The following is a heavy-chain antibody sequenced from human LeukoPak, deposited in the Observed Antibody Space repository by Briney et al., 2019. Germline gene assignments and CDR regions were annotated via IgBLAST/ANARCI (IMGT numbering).Heavy chain of an antibody. CDR2: IYYSGST. J-gene: IGHJ4*02. D-gene: IGHD5-18*01. Sequence: SETLSLTCAVYGGSFSGYYWSWIRQPPGKGLEWIGYIYYSGSTNYNPSLKSRVTISVDTSKNQFSLKLSSVTAADTAVYYCARGKNGYSYGFFDYWGQGTLVTVSS. V-gene: IGHV4-59*01. CDR1: GGSFSGYY. CDR3: ARGKNGYSYGFFDY.